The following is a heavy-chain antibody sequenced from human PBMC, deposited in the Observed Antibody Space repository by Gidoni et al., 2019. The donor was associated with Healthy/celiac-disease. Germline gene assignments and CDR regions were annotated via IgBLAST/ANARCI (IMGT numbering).Heavy chain of an antibody. CDR1: GFTFSSYW. CDR3: ARGDGYNWHDAFDI. J-gene: IGHJ3*02. CDR2: IKQDGSEK. D-gene: IGHD5-12*01. Sequence: EVQLVESGGGLVQPGGSLRLSCAASGFTFSSYWMSWVRQAPGKGLEWVANIKQDGSEKYYVDSVKGRFTISRDNAKNSLYLQMNSLRAEDTAVYYCARGDGYNWHDAFDIWGQGTMVTVSS. V-gene: IGHV3-7*03.